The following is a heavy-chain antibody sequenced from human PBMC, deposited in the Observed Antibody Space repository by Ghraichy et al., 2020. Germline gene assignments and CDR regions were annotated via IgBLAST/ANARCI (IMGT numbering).Heavy chain of an antibody. V-gene: IGHV3-30*02. CDR1: GFTFSSYG. CDR2: IRYDGSNK. D-gene: IGHD2-21*02. J-gene: IGHJ4*02. CDR3: AKDQAYCGGDCYNDY. Sequence: GGSLRLSCAASGFTFSSYGMHWVRQAPGKGLEWVAFIRYDGSNKYYADSVKGRFTISRDNSKNTLYLQMNSLRAEDTAVYYCAKDQAYCGGDCYNDYWGQGTLVTVSS.